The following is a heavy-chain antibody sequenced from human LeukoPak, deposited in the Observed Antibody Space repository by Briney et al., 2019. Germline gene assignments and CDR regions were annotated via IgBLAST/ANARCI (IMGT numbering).Heavy chain of an antibody. V-gene: IGHV4-59*01. CDR1: GGSISSYY. CDR2: IYYSGST. J-gene: IGHJ3*02. CDR3: ARASYGNPAPGAFDI. D-gene: IGHD4-23*01. Sequence: SETLSLTCTVSGGSISSYYWSWVRQPLGKGLEWIGYIYYSGSTNYNPSLKSRVTISVDTSKNQFSLKLSSVTAADTAVYYCARASYGNPAPGAFDIWGQGTMVTVSS.